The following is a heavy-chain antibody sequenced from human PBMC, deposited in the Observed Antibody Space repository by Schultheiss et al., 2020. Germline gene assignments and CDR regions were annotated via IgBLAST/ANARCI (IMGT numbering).Heavy chain of an antibody. J-gene: IGHJ4*02. D-gene: IGHD3-22*01. CDR1: GFTFSSYS. CDR2: ISGSGGST. V-gene: IGHV3-21*01. CDR3: ASPYYYDSSGYYNLDYFDY. Sequence: GGSMRLACAASGFTFSSYSMNWVRQAPGKGLEWVSGISGSGGSTYYADSVKGRFTISRDNAKNSLYLQMNSLRAEDTAVYYCASPYYYDSSGYYNLDYFDYWGQGTLVTVSS.